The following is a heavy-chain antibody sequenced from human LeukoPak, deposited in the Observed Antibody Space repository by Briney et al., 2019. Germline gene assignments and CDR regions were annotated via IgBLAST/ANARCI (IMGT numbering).Heavy chain of an antibody. Sequence: GGSRRLSCAASGFTFSSYAMSWVRQAPGKGLEWVSAISGSGVTTHYAGSVKGRFSISRDNSKNTLYLQMNSLRAEDTALYYCAKKVVVGATSPYSDFQDWGQGTLVTVSS. J-gene: IGHJ1*01. CDR1: GFTFSSYA. V-gene: IGHV3-23*01. CDR3: AKKVVVGATSPYSDFQD. CDR2: ISGSGVTT. D-gene: IGHD1-26*01.